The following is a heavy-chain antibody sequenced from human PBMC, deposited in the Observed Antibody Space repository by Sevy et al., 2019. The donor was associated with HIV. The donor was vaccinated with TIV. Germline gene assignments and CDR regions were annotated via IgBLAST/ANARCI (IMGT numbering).Heavy chain of an antibody. J-gene: IGHJ4*02. D-gene: IGHD1-26*01. CDR1: GFTFSSYW. Sequence: GGSLRLSCAASGFTFSSYWMSWVRQAPGKGLEWVANIKQDGSEKYYVDSVKGRFTISRDNAKNSQYLQMNSLRAEDTAVYYCARESASLGATTSRFLPDYWGQGTLVTVSS. CDR2: IKQDGSEK. CDR3: ARESASLGATTSRFLPDY. V-gene: IGHV3-7*01.